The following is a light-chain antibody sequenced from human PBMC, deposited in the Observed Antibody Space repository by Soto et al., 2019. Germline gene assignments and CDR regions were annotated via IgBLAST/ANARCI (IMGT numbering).Light chain of an antibody. V-gene: IGKV1-5*01. J-gene: IGKJ1*01. CDR1: QSISSW. CDR2: DAS. Sequence: DIQMTQSPSALSASVGDRATITCRASQSISSWLAWYQQKPGKAPKLLIYDASNLESGVPSRFAGSGSGRDFTLTIHTLQPEDSATYYCLQVANFPRTFGQGTKVDIK. CDR3: LQVANFPRT.